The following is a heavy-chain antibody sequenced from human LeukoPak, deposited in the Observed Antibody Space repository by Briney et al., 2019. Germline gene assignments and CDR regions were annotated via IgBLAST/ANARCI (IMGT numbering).Heavy chain of an antibody. J-gene: IGHJ4*02. CDR1: GYTFTSYG. CDR2: ISAYNGNT. CDR3: ARIGLEGFSLEYDYYDSSGYLFDY. D-gene: IGHD3-22*01. V-gene: IGHV1-18*01. Sequence: GASVKVSCKASGYTFTSYGISWLRQAPGQGLEWMGWISAYNGNTNYAQKLQGRVTMTTDTSTSTAYMELRSLRSDDTAVYYCARIGLEGFSLEYDYYDSSGYLFDYWGQGTLVTVSS.